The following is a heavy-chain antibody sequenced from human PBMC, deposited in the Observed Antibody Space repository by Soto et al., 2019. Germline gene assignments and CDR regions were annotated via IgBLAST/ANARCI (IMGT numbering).Heavy chain of an antibody. D-gene: IGHD2-2*01. CDR3: ARLHCNSPNCVPLDP. CDR2: IYYSGSA. V-gene: IGHV4-39*01. J-gene: IGHJ5*02. CDR1: GGSISSVSYY. Sequence: PSETLCLTCSVSGGSISSVSYYWGWIRQPPGKGLEWIGSIYYSGSAYYSPSLKSRVTMSVDTSKNQLSLELRSVTAADTAVYYCARLHCNSPNCVPLDPWGQGTLVTVSS.